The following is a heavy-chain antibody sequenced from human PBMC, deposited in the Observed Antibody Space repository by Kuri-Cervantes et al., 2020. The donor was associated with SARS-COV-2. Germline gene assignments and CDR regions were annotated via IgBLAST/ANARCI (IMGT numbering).Heavy chain of an antibody. V-gene: IGHV3-64D*06. Sequence: GESLKISCAASGFTFSSYGMHWVRQAPGKGLEYVSAISSNGGSTYYADSVKGRFTISRDNSKNTLYLQMSSLRAEDTAVYYCVKGRLWFGDRTFDYWGQGTLVTVSS. D-gene: IGHD3-10*01. CDR3: VKGRLWFGDRTFDY. CDR1: GFTFSSYG. CDR2: ISSNGGST. J-gene: IGHJ4*02.